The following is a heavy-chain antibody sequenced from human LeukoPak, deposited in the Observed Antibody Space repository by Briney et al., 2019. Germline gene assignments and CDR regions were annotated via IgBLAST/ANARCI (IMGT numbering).Heavy chain of an antibody. CDR2: ISYDGSNK. CDR3: ARDQTSSGSYWRHEYYFDY. CDR1: GFTFSSYA. Sequence: GGSLRLSCAASGFTFSSYAMHWVRQAPGKGLEWVAVISYDGSNKYYADSVKGRFTISRDNSKNTLYLQMNSLRAEDTAVYYCARDQTSSGSYWRHEYYFDYWGQGTLVTVSS. D-gene: IGHD1-26*01. V-gene: IGHV3-30*04. J-gene: IGHJ4*02.